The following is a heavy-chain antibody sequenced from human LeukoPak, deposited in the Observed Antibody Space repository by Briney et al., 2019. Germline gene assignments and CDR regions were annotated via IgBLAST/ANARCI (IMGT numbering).Heavy chain of an antibody. CDR3: AKGYVTTGYVDY. CDR1: GFTFSSSA. J-gene: IGHJ4*02. CDR2: ISGGGSTT. V-gene: IGHV3-23*01. Sequence: QPGESLRLSCAASGFTFSSSAISWVRQAPGKGLEWVSAISGGGSTTYYADSVKGRFTISRDNSKNTLFLQMNSPRAEDTALYYCAKGYVTTGYVDYWGQGTLVTVSS. D-gene: IGHD3-16*01.